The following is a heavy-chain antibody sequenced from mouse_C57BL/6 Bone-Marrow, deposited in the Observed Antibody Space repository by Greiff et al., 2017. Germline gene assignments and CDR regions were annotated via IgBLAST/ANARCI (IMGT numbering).Heavy chain of an antibody. V-gene: IGHV2-9-1*01. CDR3: ARKGLDYGNWYFDV. CDR1: GFSLTSYA. Sequence: VKLMESGPGLVAPSQSLSITCTVSGFSLTSYAISWVRQPPGKGLEWLGVIWTGGGTNYNSALKSRLIISKDNSKSQVFLKMNSLQTDDTARYYCARKGLDYGNWYFDVWGTGTTVTVSS. J-gene: IGHJ1*03. CDR2: IWTGGGT. D-gene: IGHD1-1*01.